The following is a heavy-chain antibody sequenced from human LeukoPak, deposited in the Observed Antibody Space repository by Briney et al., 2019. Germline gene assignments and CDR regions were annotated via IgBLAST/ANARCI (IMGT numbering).Heavy chain of an antibody. Sequence: SETLPLTCAVSGYSIGSGYYWGWIRQSPGKGLEWIGGVYHRGSNNDNPPLKSRITISIDTPNNQFSLKLKSVTAADTAVYYCARESGRYHFDYWGQGTLVTVSS. CDR1: GYSIGSGYY. J-gene: IGHJ4*02. D-gene: IGHD1-26*01. V-gene: IGHV4-38-2*01. CDR2: VYHRGSN. CDR3: ARESGRYHFDY.